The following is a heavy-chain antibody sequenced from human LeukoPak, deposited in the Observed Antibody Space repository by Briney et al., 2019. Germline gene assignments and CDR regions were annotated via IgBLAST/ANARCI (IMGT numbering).Heavy chain of an antibody. CDR3: AVRGSLGSGYVRGKYYFDD. J-gene: IGHJ4*02. CDR1: VGSFSVYY. V-gene: IGHV4-34*01. D-gene: IGHD3-3*01. Sequence: PSETLSLTCAVYVGSFSVYYWSWIRQPPGKGLECIGEINHSGSTNYHPSLKRRVTISLDKSKKQSSFKLRSVAAADTAWYYCAVRGSLGSGYVRGKYYFDDWGKGTLVTASS. CDR2: INHSGST.